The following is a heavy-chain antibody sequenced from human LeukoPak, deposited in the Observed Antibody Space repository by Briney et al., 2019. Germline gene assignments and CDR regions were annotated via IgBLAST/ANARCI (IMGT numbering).Heavy chain of an antibody. CDR1: GFTFSSYG. V-gene: IGHV3-30*02. D-gene: IGHD1-26*01. CDR2: IGYDGSKM. Sequence: GGSLRLSCAASGFTFSSYGMHWVRQAPGKGLEWVAFIGYDGSKMYYVDSVKGRFTISRDNSKNTLYLQMNSLRAEDTAVYYCARDLGSGSLDYWGQGTLVTVSS. CDR3: ARDLGSGSLDY. J-gene: IGHJ4*02.